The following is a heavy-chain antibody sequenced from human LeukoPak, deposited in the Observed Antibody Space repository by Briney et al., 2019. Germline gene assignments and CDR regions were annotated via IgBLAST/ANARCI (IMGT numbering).Heavy chain of an antibody. CDR1: GYTFTSYG. D-gene: IGHD3-10*01. V-gene: IGHV1-18*01. CDR3: VSTGGSGSYPGYYYGMDV. J-gene: IGHJ6*02. Sequence: GASVKVSCKASGYTFTSYGISWVRQAPGQGLEWMGWISAYNGNTNYAQKLQGRVTMNTDTSTSTAYMELRSLRSDDTAVYYCVSTGGSGSYPGYYYGMDVWGQGTTVTVSS. CDR2: ISAYNGNT.